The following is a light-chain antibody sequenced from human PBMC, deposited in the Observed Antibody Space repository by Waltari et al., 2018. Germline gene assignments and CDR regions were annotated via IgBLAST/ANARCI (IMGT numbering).Light chain of an antibody. Sequence: QSVLTQPPSVSGAPGQGVTISCTGSWSTIGAGYDVHWYQQLPGKAPTLLVYGVNTRPPGVPDRFFGSKSGTSASLAIPGLQPEDEADYYCQSYDTKVGVVFGGGSKLTVL. CDR1: WSTIGAGYD. J-gene: IGLJ2*01. V-gene: IGLV1-40*01. CDR3: QSYDTKVGVV. CDR2: GVN.